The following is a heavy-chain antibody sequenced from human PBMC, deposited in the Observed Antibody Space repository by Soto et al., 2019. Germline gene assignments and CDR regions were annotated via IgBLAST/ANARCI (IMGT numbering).Heavy chain of an antibody. CDR2: IKSKTDGGTT. Sequence: PGGSLRLSCAASGFTLSNAWMSWVRQAPGKGLEWVGRIKSKTDGGTTDYAAPVKGRFTISRDDSKNTLYLQMNSLKTEDTAVYYCTTPPVAGGNVFDYWGQGTLVTVSS. CDR1: GFTLSNAW. CDR3: TTPPVAGGNVFDY. J-gene: IGHJ4*02. D-gene: IGHD6-19*01. V-gene: IGHV3-15*01.